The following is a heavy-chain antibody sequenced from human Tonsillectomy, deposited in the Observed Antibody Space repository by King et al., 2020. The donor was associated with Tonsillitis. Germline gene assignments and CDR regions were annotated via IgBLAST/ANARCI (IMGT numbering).Heavy chain of an antibody. Sequence: QLQESGPGLVKPSETLSLTCTVSGGSITNYYWSWIRQPPGKGLEWIGYIYYSGSTNYNPSLKSRVTISVDASNNQFSLKLSSVTAADTAVYYGAGHGYDSAGYYSYFFDYWGQGTRVTVSS. CDR2: IYYSGST. D-gene: IGHD3-22*01. J-gene: IGHJ4*02. CDR3: AGHGYDSAGYYSYFFDY. CDR1: GGSITNYY. V-gene: IGHV4-59*08.